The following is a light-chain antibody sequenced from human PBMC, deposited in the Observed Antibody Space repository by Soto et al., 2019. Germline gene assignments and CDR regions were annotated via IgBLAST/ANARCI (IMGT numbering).Light chain of an antibody. V-gene: IGKV1-39*01. Sequence: DVQMTQSPSSLSASVGDRVTIACRASQTVSKFVNWYQQKPGKVPDLLIYSASTLYSGVPSRFSGSGSGTEFTLTISNLQPADFATYYCQQTYSLPRTFAQVTKVDIK. CDR2: SAS. J-gene: IGKJ1*01. CDR3: QQTYSLPRT. CDR1: QTVSKF.